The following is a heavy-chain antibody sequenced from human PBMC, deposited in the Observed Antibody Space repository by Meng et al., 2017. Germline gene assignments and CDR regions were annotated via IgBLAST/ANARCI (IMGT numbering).Heavy chain of an antibody. V-gene: IGHV3-33*01. Sequence: GESLKISCAASGFTFSSYGMHWVRQAPGKGLEWVAVIWYDGSNKYYADSVKGRFTISRDNSKNTLYLQMNSLRAEDTAVYYCARVRYSYGDPLDAFDIWGQGTMVTVSS. CDR3: ARVRYSYGDPLDAFDI. CDR1: GFTFSSYG. J-gene: IGHJ3*02. CDR2: IWYDGSNK. D-gene: IGHD5-18*01.